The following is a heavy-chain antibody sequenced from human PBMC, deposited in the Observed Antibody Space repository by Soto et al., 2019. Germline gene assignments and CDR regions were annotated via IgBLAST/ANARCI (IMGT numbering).Heavy chain of an antibody. V-gene: IGHV4-30-4*01. CDR1: GGSISSGDYY. D-gene: IGHD2-2*01. Sequence: SETLSLTCTVSGGSISSGDYYWSWIRQPPGKGLEWIGYIYYSGSTYYNPSLKSRVTISVDTSKNQFSLKLSSVTAADTAVYYCARVPDCSSTSCYRNWFDPWGQGTLVTVSS. J-gene: IGHJ5*02. CDR3: ARVPDCSSTSCYRNWFDP. CDR2: IYYSGST.